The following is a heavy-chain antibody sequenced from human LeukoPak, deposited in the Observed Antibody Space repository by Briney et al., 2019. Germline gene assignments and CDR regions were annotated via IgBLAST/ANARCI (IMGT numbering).Heavy chain of an antibody. CDR1: GLTFSSYT. CDR3: ARLFQDSSGYYYSDY. Sequence: AGGSLRLSCAASGLTFSSYTMNWVRQAPGKGLEWVSSISSSSSYIYYADSVKGRFTISRDNAKHSLYLQMNRLRAEDTAVYYCARLFQDSSGYYYSDYWGQGTLVTVSS. D-gene: IGHD3-22*01. J-gene: IGHJ4*02. V-gene: IGHV3-21*01. CDR2: ISSSSSYI.